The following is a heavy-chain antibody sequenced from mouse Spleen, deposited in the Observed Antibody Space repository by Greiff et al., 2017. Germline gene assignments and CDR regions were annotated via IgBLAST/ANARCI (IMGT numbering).Heavy chain of an antibody. CDR1: GYTFTSYW. J-gene: IGHJ2*01. V-gene: IGHV1-59*01. D-gene: IGHD4-1*01. CDR3: ARRRWDLDY. CDR2: IDPSDSYT. Sequence: QVQLQQSGPELVKPGASVKLSCKASGYTFTSYWMHWVKQRPGQGLEWIGVIDPSDSYTNYNQKFKGKATLTVDTSSSTAYMQLSSLTSEDSAVYYCARRRWDLDYWGQGTTLTVSS.